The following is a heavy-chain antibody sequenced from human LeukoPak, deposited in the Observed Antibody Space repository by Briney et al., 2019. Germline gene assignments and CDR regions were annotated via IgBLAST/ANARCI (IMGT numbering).Heavy chain of an antibody. J-gene: IGHJ5*02. CDR2: INHSGST. D-gene: IGHD2-2*01. CDR1: GGSFSGYY. Sequence: SETLSLTCAVYGGSFSGYYWSWIRQPPGKGLEWIGEINHSGSTNYNPSLKSRVTISVDTSKKQFSLNLSSVTAADTAVYYCARDLGVVPAWGWSDPWGQGTLVTISS. CDR3: ARDLGVVPAWGWSDP. V-gene: IGHV4-34*01.